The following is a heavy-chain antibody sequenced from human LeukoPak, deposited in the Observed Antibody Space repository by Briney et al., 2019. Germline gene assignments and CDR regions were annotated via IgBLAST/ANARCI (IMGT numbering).Heavy chain of an antibody. D-gene: IGHD1-26*01. Sequence: SETPSDILSVFGGSISSYYWSWIRQPPGKSLEWIGYMYYSGSTNYNPSLKSRVALSVNPSNNQFSLPLISLPAADTPVHFCARIPLTSPGKNWFDPWGQGILVNVSS. CDR1: GGSISSYY. CDR2: MYYSGST. CDR3: ARIPLTSPGKNWFDP. V-gene: IGHV4-59*01. J-gene: IGHJ5*02.